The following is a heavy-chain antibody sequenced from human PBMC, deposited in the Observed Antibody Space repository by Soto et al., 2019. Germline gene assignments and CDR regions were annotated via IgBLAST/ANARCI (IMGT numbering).Heavy chain of an antibody. CDR2: IYDSGVT. Sequence: SETLSLTCSVSGAIATSGENYWSWVRQPPGKGLEWIGYIYDSGVTNYTPALKSRVTLSLDRPNNEVSLKLRSVTAADTAVYFCVRDLAHGYNGNVWGQVPLDTFSS. J-gene: IGHJ3*01. CDR1: GAIATSGENY. V-gene: IGHV4-30-4*08. D-gene: IGHD5-18*01. CDR3: VRDLAHGYNGNV.